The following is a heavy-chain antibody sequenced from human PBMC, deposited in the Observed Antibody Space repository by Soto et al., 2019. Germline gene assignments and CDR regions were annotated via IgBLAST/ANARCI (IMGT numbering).Heavy chain of an antibody. Sequence: PPETLSLTCTVSGRHIRSVNYYSSWIRRPPGKGREWNGFIYYSGNTYYAPSLKSRVTISVDTSKNQFSLGLRSVTAADTAVYYCATREYSSLSVNWFDPWGQGTLVTVSS. D-gene: IGHD3-22*01. CDR2: IYYSGNT. CDR1: GRHIRSVNYY. V-gene: IGHV4-30-4*01. CDR3: ATREYSSLSVNWFDP. J-gene: IGHJ5*01.